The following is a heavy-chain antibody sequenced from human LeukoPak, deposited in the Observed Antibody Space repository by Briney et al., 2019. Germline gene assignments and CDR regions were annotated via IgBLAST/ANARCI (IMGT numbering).Heavy chain of an antibody. J-gene: IGHJ4*02. V-gene: IGHV1-69*06. CDR2: IIPIFGTA. CDR3: ARYESSSWYGYFDY. D-gene: IGHD6-13*01. CDR1: GGTFSSYA. Sequence: SVKVSCKASGGTFSSYAISWVRQAPGQGLEWMGGIIPIFGTANYAQKFQGRVTITADKSTSTACMELSSLTSEDTAVYYCARYESSSWYGYFDYWGQGTLVTVSS.